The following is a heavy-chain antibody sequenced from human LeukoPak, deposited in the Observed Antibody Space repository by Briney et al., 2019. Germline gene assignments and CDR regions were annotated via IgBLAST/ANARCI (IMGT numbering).Heavy chain of an antibody. J-gene: IGHJ4*02. CDR3: ATGGRMITFGGVIVTGQFDY. CDR1: GFTFSSYW. V-gene: IGHV3-23*01. CDR2: ISGSGGST. D-gene: IGHD3-16*02. Sequence: GGSLRLSCAASGFTFSSYWMSWVRQAPGKGLEWVSAISGSGGSTYYADSVKGRFTISRDNSKNTLYLQMNSLRAEDTAVYYCATGGRMITFGGVIVTGQFDYWGQGTLVTVSS.